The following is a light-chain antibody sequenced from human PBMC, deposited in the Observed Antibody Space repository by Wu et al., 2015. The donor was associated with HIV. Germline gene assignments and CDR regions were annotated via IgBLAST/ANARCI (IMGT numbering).Light chain of an antibody. J-gene: IGKJ3*01. CDR3: QQYGSSLFT. CDR2: GAS. Sequence: EILLTQSPGTLSLSPGERATLSCRASQSVSRSYLAWYQQKPGQAPRLLIYGASSRATGIPDRFSGSGSGTDFTLTISRLEPEDFAVYYCQQYGSSLFTFGPGTKVGIK. CDR1: QSVSRSY. V-gene: IGKV3-20*01.